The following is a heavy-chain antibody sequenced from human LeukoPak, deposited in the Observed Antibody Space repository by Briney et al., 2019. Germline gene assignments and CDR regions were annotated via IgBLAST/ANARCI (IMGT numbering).Heavy chain of an antibody. V-gene: IGHV4-39*07. CDR3: ARGGISLGYYDSSGYREFDY. CDR2: IYYSGST. CDR1: GASISSSSYY. D-gene: IGHD3-22*01. Sequence: SETLSLTCTVSGASISSSSYYWGWIRQPPGKGLEWIGSIYYSGSTYYNPSLKSRVTISVDTSKNQFSLKLSSVTAADTAVYYCARGGISLGYYDSSGYREFDYWGQGTLVTVSS. J-gene: IGHJ4*02.